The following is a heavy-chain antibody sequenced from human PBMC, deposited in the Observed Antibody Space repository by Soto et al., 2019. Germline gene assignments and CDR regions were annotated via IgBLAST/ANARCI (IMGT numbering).Heavy chain of an antibody. CDR3: ARDPSLVGDYWVGY. J-gene: IGHJ4*02. CDR2: ISSSSSYI. Sequence: EVQLVESGGGLVKPGGSLRLSCAASGFTFSSYSMNWVRQAPGKGLECVSSISSSSSYIYYADSVKGRFTISRDNAKNSLYLQMNSLRAEDTAVYYCARDPSLVGDYWVGYWGQGTLVTVSS. CDR1: GFTFSSYS. D-gene: IGHD4-17*01. V-gene: IGHV3-21*01.